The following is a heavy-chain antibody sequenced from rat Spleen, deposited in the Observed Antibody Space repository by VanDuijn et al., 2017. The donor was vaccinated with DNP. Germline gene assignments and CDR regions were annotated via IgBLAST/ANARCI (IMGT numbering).Heavy chain of an antibody. Sequence: EVKLVESGGGLVQPGRSLKLSCAASGFIFFDYWMGWVRQAPGKGLEWIGEINKDSSRINYNTSLRDKFTISRDNVQNTLYLQTSTLGSEDTAIYFCKTSSGDGDFDYWGQGVMVTVSS. CDR3: KTSSGDGDFDY. V-gene: IGHV4-2*01. CDR2: INKDSSRI. CDR1: GFIFFDYW. J-gene: IGHJ2*01. D-gene: IGHD1-1*01.